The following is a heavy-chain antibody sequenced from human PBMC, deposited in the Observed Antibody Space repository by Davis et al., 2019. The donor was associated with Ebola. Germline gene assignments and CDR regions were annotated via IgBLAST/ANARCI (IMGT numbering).Heavy chain of an antibody. CDR3: ARDQETDYFDY. CDR2: IYHSGST. J-gene: IGHJ4*02. Sequence: PSETLSLTCTVSGYSISSGYYWGWIRQPPGKGLEWIGSIYHSGSTYYNPSLKSRVTISVDTSKNQFSLKLSSVTAADTAVYYCARDQETDYFDYWGQGTLVTVSS. V-gene: IGHV4-38-2*02. CDR1: GYSISSGYY.